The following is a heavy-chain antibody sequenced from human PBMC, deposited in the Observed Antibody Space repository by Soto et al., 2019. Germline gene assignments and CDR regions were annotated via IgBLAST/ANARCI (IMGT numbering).Heavy chain of an antibody. D-gene: IGHD6-19*01. CDR2: IIPIFGTA. J-gene: IGHJ1*01. CDR3: ARAIAGAGMVEYFQH. Sequence: QVQLVQSGAEVKKPGSSVKVSCKASGGTFSSYAISWVRQAPGQGLEWMGGIIPIFGTANYAQKFQGRVTITADESTRTAYMGRSSLRSEDTAVYYCARAIAGAGMVEYFQHWGQGTLVTVSS. CDR1: GGTFSSYA. V-gene: IGHV1-69*12.